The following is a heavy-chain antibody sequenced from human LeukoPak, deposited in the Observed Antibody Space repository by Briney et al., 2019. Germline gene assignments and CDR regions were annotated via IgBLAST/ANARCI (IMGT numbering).Heavy chain of an antibody. V-gene: IGHV4-34*01. CDR3: ARGYSGYDRFFDY. J-gene: IGHJ4*02. CDR2: INHSGST. D-gene: IGHD5-12*01. Sequence: PSETLSLTCAVYGGSFSGYYWSWIRQPPGKGLEWIREINHSGSTNYNPSLKSRVTISVDTSKNQFSLKLSSVTAADTAVYYCARGYSGYDRFFDYWGQGTLVTVSS. CDR1: GGSFSGYY.